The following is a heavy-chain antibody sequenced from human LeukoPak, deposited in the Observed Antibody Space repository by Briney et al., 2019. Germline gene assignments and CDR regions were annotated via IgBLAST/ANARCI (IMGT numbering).Heavy chain of an antibody. CDR2: IYYTGTT. CDR1: GGSISNYY. J-gene: IGHJ3*02. V-gene: IGHV4-59*01. D-gene: IGHD6-19*01. Sequence: SETLSLTCTVSGGSISNYYWSWIRQPPGKGLERIGYIYYTGTTNYNPSLKSRVTISLDTSKNQFSLKLTSVSAADTAMYYCARESSGHLNAFDIWGQGTMVTVSS. CDR3: ARESSGHLNAFDI.